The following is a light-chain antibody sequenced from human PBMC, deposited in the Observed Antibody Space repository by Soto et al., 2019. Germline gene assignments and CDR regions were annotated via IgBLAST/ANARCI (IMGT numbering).Light chain of an antibody. V-gene: IGKV3-15*01. J-gene: IGKJ1*01. CDR1: QSVSSN. CDR2: GAS. Sequence: EIVMTQSPATLSVSPGERATLSCRASQSVSSNLAWYHQKPGQAPRLLIYGASTRPTGIPARFSGSGSGTDFTLTISSLQSEDFAIYYCQQYNDWPRTFGQGTKV. CDR3: QQYNDWPRT.